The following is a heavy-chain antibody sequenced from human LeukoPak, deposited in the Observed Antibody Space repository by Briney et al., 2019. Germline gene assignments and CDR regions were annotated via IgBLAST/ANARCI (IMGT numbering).Heavy chain of an antibody. CDR3: ARVPRPPTGSGSYYDVDY. V-gene: IGHV3-53*01. D-gene: IGHD3-10*01. CDR1: GFTVSSNY. CDR2: IYSGGST. Sequence: GGSLRLSCAASGFTVSSNYMSWVRQAPGKGLEWVSVIYSGGSTYYADSVKGRFTISRDNSKNTLYLQMNSLRAEDTAVYYCARVPRPPTGSGSYYDVDYWGQGTLVTVSS. J-gene: IGHJ4*02.